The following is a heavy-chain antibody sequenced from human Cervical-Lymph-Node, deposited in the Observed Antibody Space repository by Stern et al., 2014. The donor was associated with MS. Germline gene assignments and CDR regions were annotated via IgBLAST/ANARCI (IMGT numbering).Heavy chain of an antibody. V-gene: IGHV4-39*01. CDR1: GGSISSSSYY. D-gene: IGHD6-19*01. CDR2: IYYSGST. Sequence: QVQLQESGPGLVKPSETLSLTCTVSGGSISSSSYYWGWIRQPPGKGLEWIGSIYYSGSTYYNPSLTSRVTISVATSKNQFSLKLSFVTAADTAVYYCARQAVAGRVYRFDPWGQGTLVTVSS. CDR3: ARQAVAGRVYRFDP. J-gene: IGHJ5*02.